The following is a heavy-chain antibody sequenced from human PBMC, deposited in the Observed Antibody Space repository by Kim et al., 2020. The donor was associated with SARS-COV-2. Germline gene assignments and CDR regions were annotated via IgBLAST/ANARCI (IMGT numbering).Heavy chain of an antibody. J-gene: IGHJ6*02. D-gene: IGHD3-22*01. CDR1: GGSISSSSYY. CDR2: IYYSGST. CDR3: ARDLFHSSGYPDGMDV. Sequence: SETLSLTCTVSGGSISSSSYYWGWIRQPPGKGLEWIGSIYYSGSTYYNPSLKSRVTISVDTSKNQFSLKLSSVTAADTAVYYCARDLFHSSGYPDGMDVWGQGTTVTVSS. V-gene: IGHV4-39*07.